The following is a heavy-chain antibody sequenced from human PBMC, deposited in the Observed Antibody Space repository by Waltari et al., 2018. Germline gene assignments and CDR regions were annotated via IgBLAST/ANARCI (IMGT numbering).Heavy chain of an antibody. Sequence: QLQLQESGPRLVKPSETLSLTCSVSGDSINQYSYYWGWIRQSPGKTLEWIGSVPSTGNTYYNPSLKSRLSISIDASKNQFSLNLTSVTTADTATYFCARRWGGRLGPNKDRPPFDYWGQGTLVTVSS. D-gene: IGHD3-16*01. V-gene: IGHV4-39*01. J-gene: IGHJ4*02. CDR1: GDSINQYSYY. CDR3: ARRWGGRLGPNKDRPPFDY. CDR2: VPSTGNT.